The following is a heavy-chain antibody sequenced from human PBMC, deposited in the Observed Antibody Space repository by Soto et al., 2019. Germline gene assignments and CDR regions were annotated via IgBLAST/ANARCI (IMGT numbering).Heavy chain of an antibody. CDR3: VRDIERATAAY. Sequence: EVHLVESGGALKQPGQSLSLSCSTSGFTFGDFAMSWFRQAPGKGLEWVGHIMSQAYGGTAQYAASLMGRVSISRDDFKGIAYLQMRSLRTDDKAGYYCVRDIERATAAYGGRGILVTVSS. CDR2: IMSQAYGGTA. V-gene: IGHV3-49*03. CDR1: GFTFGDFA. J-gene: IGHJ1*01. D-gene: IGHD1-26*01.